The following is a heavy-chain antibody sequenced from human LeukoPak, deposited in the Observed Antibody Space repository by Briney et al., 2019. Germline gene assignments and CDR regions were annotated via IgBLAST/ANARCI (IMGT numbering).Heavy chain of an antibody. D-gene: IGHD3-10*01. J-gene: IGHJ3*02. V-gene: IGHV1-2*04. Sequence: ASVKVSCKASGYTFTGYYMHWVRQAPGQGLEWMGWINPNSGGTNYAQKFQGWVTMTRDTSISTAYMELSRLRSDDTAVYYCARATMVRGDAFDIWGQGTMVTVSS. CDR3: ARATMVRGDAFDI. CDR1: GYTFTGYY. CDR2: INPNSGGT.